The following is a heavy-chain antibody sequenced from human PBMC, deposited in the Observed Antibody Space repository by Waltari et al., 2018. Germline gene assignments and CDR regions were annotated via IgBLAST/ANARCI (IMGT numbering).Heavy chain of an antibody. D-gene: IGHD1-7*01. J-gene: IGHJ4*02. V-gene: IGHV3-74*01. CDR1: GFNFSNYF. CDR3: LNYDFDS. Sequence: DVQVVESGGGLVRPGGSLRLPCIGSGFNFSNYFIPWVRQAPGEGPVWVARINNDGSIVNYADSVKGRFSISRDNAKSTVYLQMNNLRGEDTALYHCLNYDFDSWGQGTLVTVSS. CDR2: INNDGSIV.